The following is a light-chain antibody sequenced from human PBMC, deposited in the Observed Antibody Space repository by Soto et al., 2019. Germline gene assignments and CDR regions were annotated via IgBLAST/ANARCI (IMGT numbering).Light chain of an antibody. CDR2: LNSDGSH. J-gene: IGLJ3*02. CDR3: QTWRTGLQV. CDR1: SGHITYA. V-gene: IGLV4-69*02. Sequence: QLVLTQPPSASASPGDSVNLTCTLSSGHITYAIAWHQQQPEKGPRYLMKLNSDGSHRKGDGIPDRFSGPRSGAERYLCIPILQSEDEADYYCQTWRTGLQVFGGGTKVTVL.